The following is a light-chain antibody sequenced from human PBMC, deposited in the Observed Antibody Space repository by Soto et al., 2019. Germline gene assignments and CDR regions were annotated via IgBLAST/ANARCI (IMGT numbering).Light chain of an antibody. J-gene: IGKJ3*01. CDR3: QQYGSSLFT. Sequence: EILVTQSPGTLSLSPGERATLSCRASQSVSSSYLAWYQQKPGQAPRLLIYGASSRATGIPDRFSGSGSGTDFTLTISRLEPEDFAVYYCQQYGSSLFTFGPGTKVDIK. CDR2: GAS. V-gene: IGKV3-20*01. CDR1: QSVSSSY.